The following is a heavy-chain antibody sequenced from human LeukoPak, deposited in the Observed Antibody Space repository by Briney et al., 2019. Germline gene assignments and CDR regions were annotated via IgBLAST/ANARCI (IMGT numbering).Heavy chain of an antibody. Sequence: GGSLRLSCAASGFTFDDYAMHWVRQAPGKGLEWVSLISGDGGSTYYADSVKGRFTISRDNSKNSLYLQMNSLRTEDTALYYCAKDLTSYYYGSGSYDWGQGTLVTVSS. CDR3: AKDLTSYYYGSGSYD. D-gene: IGHD3-10*01. V-gene: IGHV3-43*02. CDR2: ISGDGGST. CDR1: GFTFDDYA. J-gene: IGHJ4*02.